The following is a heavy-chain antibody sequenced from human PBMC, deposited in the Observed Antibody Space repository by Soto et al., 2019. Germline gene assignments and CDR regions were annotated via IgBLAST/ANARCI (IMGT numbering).Heavy chain of an antibody. CDR1: VFTFSNFA. J-gene: IGHJ4*02. D-gene: IGHD6-13*01. Sequence: PGGSLRLSCASSVFTFSNFAMHWVRQAPGKGLEWVAVISYDGGDKYYADSVKGRFTISRDNSKNTLYLQMNGLRAEDTAVYYCARDLSTGAADYYFDYWGQGALVTVSS. V-gene: IGHV3-30*03. CDR3: ARDLSTGAADYYFDY. CDR2: ISYDGGDK.